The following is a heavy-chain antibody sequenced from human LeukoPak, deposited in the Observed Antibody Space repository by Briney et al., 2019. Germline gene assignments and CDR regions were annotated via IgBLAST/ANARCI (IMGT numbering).Heavy chain of an antibody. CDR1: GYSFTSYW. V-gene: IGHV5-51*01. J-gene: IGHJ4*02. CDR2: IYPGDSDP. Sequence: GESLKISCKGSGYSFTSYWIGWVRQIPGKGLGWMGIIYPGDSDPRYSPSCQGQVTISADKSISTAYLQWSSLKASDTAMYYCARPARVFWGSYRPNPYYVDYWGQGNLVTVSS. CDR3: ARPARVFWGSYRPNPYYVDY. D-gene: IGHD3-16*02.